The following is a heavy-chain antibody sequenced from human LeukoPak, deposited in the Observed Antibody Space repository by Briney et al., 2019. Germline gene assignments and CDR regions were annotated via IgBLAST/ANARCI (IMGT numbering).Heavy chain of an antibody. Sequence: PSETLSLTCTVSGVSVSSADYYWSWIRHPPGKALEWIGYIYHTGSNNYKYSLKSRVTISVDTSKNQFSLKLSSVTAADTAVYYCARVSDYDYEWYFDFWGQGALVTVSS. CDR1: GVSVSSADYY. V-gene: IGHV4-61*08. J-gene: IGHJ4*02. D-gene: IGHD5-12*01. CDR3: ARVSDYDYEWYFDF. CDR2: IYHTGSN.